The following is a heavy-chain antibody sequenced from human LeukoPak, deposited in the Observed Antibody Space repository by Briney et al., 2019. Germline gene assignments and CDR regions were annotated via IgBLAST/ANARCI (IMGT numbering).Heavy chain of an antibody. V-gene: IGHV4-34*01. CDR1: GGSFSGYY. J-gene: IGHJ4*02. CDR2: INHSGST. D-gene: IGHD3-10*01. CDR3: ARSLYGSFDY. Sequence: SETLSLTCAVYGGSFSGYYWSWIRQPPGKGLEWIGEINHSGSTNYNPSLKSRVTISVDTSKNQFSLKLSSVTAEDTAVYYCARSLYGSFDYWGQGTLVTVSS.